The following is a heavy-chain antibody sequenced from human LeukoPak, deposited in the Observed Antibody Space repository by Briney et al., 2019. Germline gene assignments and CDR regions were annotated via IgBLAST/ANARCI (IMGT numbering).Heavy chain of an antibody. V-gene: IGHV4-59*01. D-gene: IGHD1-26*01. J-gene: IGHJ4*02. CDR2: IYYSRGT. Sequence: SETLSLTCTVSGGSISSYYWSWIRQPPGKGLEWIGYIYYSRGTNYNPSLKSRVTISVDTSKNQFSLKLSSVTAADTAVYYCASATVGATTSFDYWGQGTLVTVSS. CDR3: ASATVGATTSFDY. CDR1: GGSISSYY.